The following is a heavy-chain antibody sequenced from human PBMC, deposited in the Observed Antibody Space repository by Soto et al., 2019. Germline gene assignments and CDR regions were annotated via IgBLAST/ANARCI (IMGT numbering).Heavy chain of an antibody. V-gene: IGHV1-18*01. Sequence: QVQLVQSGAEVRKPGASVKVSCKASGYSFTSYDITWVRQAPGQGLEWMGWVNIYEGSTNYAQKFQGRVTMTTDTSTSTVYLEVRSLRSDDTAMYYCARERGGYAYGDYWGQGTLVTVSS. CDR2: VNIYEGST. CDR3: ARERGGYAYGDY. CDR1: GYSFTSYD. D-gene: IGHD5-18*01. J-gene: IGHJ4*02.